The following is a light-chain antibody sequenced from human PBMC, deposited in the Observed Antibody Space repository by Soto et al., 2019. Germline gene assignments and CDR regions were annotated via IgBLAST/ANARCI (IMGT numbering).Light chain of an antibody. Sequence: DIQMTQSPSTLSASVGDRVTITCRASQSINNWLAWYQQKPGKAPKLLIYKASNLDIGVPSRFSGSGSGTEFTLTISSLQPDDFATYYYQQYDTYWTFGHGTKVEIK. CDR3: QQYDTYWT. CDR2: KAS. CDR1: QSINNW. V-gene: IGKV1-5*03. J-gene: IGKJ1*01.